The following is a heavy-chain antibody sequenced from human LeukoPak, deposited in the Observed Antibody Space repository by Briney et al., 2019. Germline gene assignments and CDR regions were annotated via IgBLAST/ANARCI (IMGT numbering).Heavy chain of an antibody. CDR3: ARVRYGSGSYYFDN. V-gene: IGHV4-61*01. CDR1: GGSLSNGSYY. J-gene: IGHJ4*02. Sequence: SETLSLTCTVSGGSLSNGSYYWSWIRQPPGKGLDWIGYVYYSGSPNYSPSLKSRVTVSVDTSKNQFSLKLTSVTAADTAVYYCARVRYGSGSYYFDNGGQGTLVIVSS. CDR2: VYYSGSP. D-gene: IGHD3-10*01.